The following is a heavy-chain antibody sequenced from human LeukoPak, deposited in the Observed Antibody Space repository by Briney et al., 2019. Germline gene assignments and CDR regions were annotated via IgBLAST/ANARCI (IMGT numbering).Heavy chain of an antibody. CDR3: XXXXXXXXXXXXY. V-gene: IGHV3-7*01. J-gene: IGHJ4*02. Sequence: WXTWVRQAPGXGLXGVANIREDGTEKXYVDSVKGRFTISRXXDKXTLFLQMNSLRAEDTAVYFXXXXXXXXXXXXXYWGXXXXXXVSS. CDR1: W. CDR2: IREDGTEK.